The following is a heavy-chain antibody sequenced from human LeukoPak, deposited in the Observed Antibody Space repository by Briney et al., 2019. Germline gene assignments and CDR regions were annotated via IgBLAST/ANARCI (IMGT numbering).Heavy chain of an antibody. D-gene: IGHD6-19*01. J-gene: IGHJ4*02. V-gene: IGHV3-30*02. Sequence: GGSLRLSCAASGFTFSSYGMHWVRQAPGKGLEWVAVIWYDGSNKYYADSVKGRFTISRDNSKNTLYLQMNSLRAEDTAVYYCAKDLRIAVAVYYFDYWGQGTLVTVSS. CDR3: AKDLRIAVAVYYFDY. CDR1: GFTFSSYG. CDR2: IWYDGSNK.